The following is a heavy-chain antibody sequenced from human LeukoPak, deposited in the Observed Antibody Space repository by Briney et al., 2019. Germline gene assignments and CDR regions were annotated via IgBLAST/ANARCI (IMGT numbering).Heavy chain of an antibody. J-gene: IGHJ4*02. D-gene: IGHD3/OR15-3a*01. V-gene: IGHV3-30*02. CDR1: GLTFRSSG. Sequence: PGGSLRLSCAASGLTFRSSGMHWVRQAPGKGPEWVAFIRSDGNEKDYVDSVRGRFTISRDNSKNTVSLQMNTLRAEGTAVYYCAKDKGLEYFDYWGQGTLVTVSS. CDR2: IRSDGNEK. CDR3: AKDKGLEYFDY.